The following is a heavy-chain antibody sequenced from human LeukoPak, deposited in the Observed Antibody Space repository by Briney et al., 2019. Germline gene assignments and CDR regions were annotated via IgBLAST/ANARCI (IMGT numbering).Heavy chain of an antibody. V-gene: IGHV3-21*01. CDR2: ISSSSGYI. J-gene: IGHJ6*04. CDR3: ARPEYGSGNYYYYYGMDV. Sequence: TSGGSLRLSCAASGFTFSSYSMNWVRQAPGKGLEWVSSISSSSGYIYYADSVKGRFTISRDNAKNSLYLQMNSLRAEDTAVYYCARPEYGSGNYYYYYGMDVWGKGTTVTASS. D-gene: IGHD3-10*01. CDR1: GFTFSSYS.